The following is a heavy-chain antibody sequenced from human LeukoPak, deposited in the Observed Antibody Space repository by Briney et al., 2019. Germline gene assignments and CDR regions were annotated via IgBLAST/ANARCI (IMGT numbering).Heavy chain of an antibody. J-gene: IGHJ4*01. D-gene: IGHD6-19*01. V-gene: IGHV3-23*01. CDR1: GFTFSNSA. CDR2: LSGSGITT. Sequence: GGSLRLSCAASGFTFSNSAMSWVRQAPGKGLEWVSTLSGSGITTYYADSVKGRFTISRDNSKNTLYLQMNSLRAEDTAVYYCAKGIYSSGWSYFDYWGHGTLVTASS. CDR3: AKGIYSSGWSYFDY.